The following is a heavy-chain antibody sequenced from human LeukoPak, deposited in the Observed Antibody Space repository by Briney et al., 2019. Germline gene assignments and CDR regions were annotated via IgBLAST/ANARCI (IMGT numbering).Heavy chain of an antibody. J-gene: IGHJ4*02. CDR2: ISPIFGPP. D-gene: IGHD2-2*01. CDR1: GGTFSIYA. Sequence: ASVKVSCKASGGTFSIYAMNWVRQAPGLGLEWMGRISPIFGPPIYAQEFQGRITIITDQSTNMACMELSSLRSEDTAVYYCAREVQPHCSTTSCSGNYWGQGTLVTVSS. CDR3: AREVQPHCSTTSCSGNY. V-gene: IGHV1-69*05.